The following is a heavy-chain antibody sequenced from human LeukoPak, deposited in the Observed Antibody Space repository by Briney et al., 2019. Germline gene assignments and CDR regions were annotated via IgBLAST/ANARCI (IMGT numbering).Heavy chain of an antibody. CDR3: ARGPRITIFGVVTAPHDY. V-gene: IGHV1-2*06. J-gene: IGHJ4*02. Sequence: GASVKVSCKXSGYTFTGYYMHWVRQAPGQGLEWMGRINPNSGGTNYAQKFQGRVTMTRDTSISTAYMELSRLRSDDTAVYYCARGPRITIFGVVTAPHDYWGQGTLVTVSS. CDR1: GYTFTGYY. CDR2: INPNSGGT. D-gene: IGHD3-3*01.